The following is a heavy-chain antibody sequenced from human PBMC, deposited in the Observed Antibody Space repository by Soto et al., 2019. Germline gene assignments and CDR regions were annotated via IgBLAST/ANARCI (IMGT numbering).Heavy chain of an antibody. V-gene: IGHV1-18*01. CDR3: ARDRLGGYDKSGFYS. CDR2: INPYNGNR. D-gene: IGHD3-10*01. Sequence: QVQLVQSGAELRKPGASVKVSCKGSGYSFSSYGINWVRQAPGQGLEWMGWINPYNGNRNYAQKFEDRVTMTTVTSVNTAYMELRSLKSDDTATYYCARDRLGGYDKSGFYSWGQGNLVNVSS. J-gene: IGHJ5*01. CDR1: GYSFSSYG.